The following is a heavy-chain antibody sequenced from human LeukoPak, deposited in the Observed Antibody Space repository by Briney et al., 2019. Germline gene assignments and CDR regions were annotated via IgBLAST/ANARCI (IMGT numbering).Heavy chain of an antibody. CDR1: GGSFSGYY. CDR3: ARVIAAAGNYYYMDV. CDR2: INHSGST. J-gene: IGHJ6*03. V-gene: IGHV4-34*01. Sequence: SETLSLTCAVYGGSFSGYYWSWIRQPPGKGLEWIGEINHSGSTNYNPSLKSRVTISVDTSKNQFSLKLSSVTAADTAVYYCARVIAAAGNYYYMDVWGKGTTVTVSS. D-gene: IGHD6-13*01.